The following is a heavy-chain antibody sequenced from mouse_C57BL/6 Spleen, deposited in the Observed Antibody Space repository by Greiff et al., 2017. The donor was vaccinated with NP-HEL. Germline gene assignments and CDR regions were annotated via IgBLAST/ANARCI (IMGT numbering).Heavy chain of an antibody. V-gene: IGHV1-26*01. CDR1: GYTFTDYY. D-gene: IGHD1-1*01. J-gene: IGHJ2*01. Sequence: EVQLQQSGPELVKPGASVKISCKASGYTFTDYYMNWVKQSHGKSLEWIGDINPNNGGTSYNQKFKGKATLTVDKSSSTAYMELRSLTSEDSAVYYCARSRDGSSDGDWGKGTTLTASS. CDR2: INPNNGGT. CDR3: ARSRDGSSDGD.